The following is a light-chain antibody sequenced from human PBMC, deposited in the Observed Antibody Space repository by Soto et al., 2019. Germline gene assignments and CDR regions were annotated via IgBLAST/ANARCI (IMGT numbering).Light chain of an antibody. J-gene: IGKJ3*01. CDR1: QSLSSSY. Sequence: EIVLTQSPGTLSLSPGERATLSCRASQSLSSSYLVWYQQKPGQAPRLLIYGASSRATGIPDRFSGSGSGTDFTLTISRLEPEDFAVYYCQHYGNTPPSVTVGPGPKVDIK. CDR3: QHYGNTPPSVT. CDR2: GAS. V-gene: IGKV3-20*01.